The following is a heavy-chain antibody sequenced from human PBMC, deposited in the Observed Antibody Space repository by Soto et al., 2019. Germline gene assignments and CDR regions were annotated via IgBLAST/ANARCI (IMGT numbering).Heavy chain of an antibody. CDR3: ARDCSGYYGRFDY. D-gene: IGHD3-3*01. V-gene: IGHV3-30-3*01. CDR2: ISYDGSNK. J-gene: IGHJ4*02. CDR1: GFTFSSYA. Sequence: GGSLRLSCAASGFTFSSYAMHWVRQAPGKGLEWVAVISYDGSNKYYADSVKGRFTISRDNSKNTLYLQMNSLRAEDTAVYYCARDCSGYYGRFDYWGQGTLVTVSS.